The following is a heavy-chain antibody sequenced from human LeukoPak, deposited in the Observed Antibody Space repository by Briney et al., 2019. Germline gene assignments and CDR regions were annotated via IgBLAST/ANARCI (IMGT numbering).Heavy chain of an antibody. CDR1: GGTLSSYA. J-gene: IGHJ4*02. CDR2: IIPIFGVA. V-gene: IGHV1-69*04. CDR3: RYGSGSSRAEQNYFDY. D-gene: IGHD3-10*01. Sequence: GASVKVSCKASGGTLSSYAIRWVRQAPGKGLEWMGRIIPIFGVAIYAQKFQGRVTITADKSTSTAYMELSSLRSEDTAVYYCRYGSGSSRAEQNYFDYWGQGPLVTVSS.